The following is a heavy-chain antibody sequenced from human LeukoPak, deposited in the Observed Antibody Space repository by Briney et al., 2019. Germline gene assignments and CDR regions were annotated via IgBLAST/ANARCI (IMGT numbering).Heavy chain of an antibody. CDR1: GFTFSSYW. Sequence: GGSLRLSCAASGFTFSSYWMNWVRQAPGKGLEWVANIKQDGSDKYYVDSVKGRFTISRDNTKNSLYLHMSSLRAEGTAVYYCASSHDSSGNDWGRGTLVTVSS. J-gene: IGHJ4*02. V-gene: IGHV3-7*01. CDR2: IKQDGSDK. D-gene: IGHD3-22*01. CDR3: ASSHDSSGND.